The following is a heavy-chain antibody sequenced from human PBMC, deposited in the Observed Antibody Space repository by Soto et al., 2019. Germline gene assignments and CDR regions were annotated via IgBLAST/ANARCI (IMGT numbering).Heavy chain of an antibody. CDR3: TRTIAVAGTLYFQH. V-gene: IGHV3-73*01. CDR1: GFTFSGSA. J-gene: IGHJ1*01. Sequence: LRLSCAASGFTFSGSAMHWVRQASGKGLEWVGRIRSKANSYATAYAASVKGRFTISRDDSKNTAYLQMNSLKTEDTAVYYCTRTIAVAGTLYFQHWGQGTLVTVSS. D-gene: IGHD6-19*01. CDR2: IRSKANSYAT.